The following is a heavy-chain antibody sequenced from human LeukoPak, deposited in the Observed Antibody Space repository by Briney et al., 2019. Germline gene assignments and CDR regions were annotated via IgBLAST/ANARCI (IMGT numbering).Heavy chain of an antibody. J-gene: IGHJ5*02. D-gene: IGHD3-10*01. CDR3: ARDEPFYYGSTGRNWCDA. CDR1: GFTFSSYA. V-gene: IGHV3-30*04. Sequence: GRSLRLSCAASGFTFSSYAMHWVRQGPGKGLGWVAVISYVGSNKYYADSVKGRFTISRGNSTNTLCLQINSLRAKDTAVYDCARDEPFYYGSTGRNWCDACGEGTLVTVAS. CDR2: ISYVGSNK.